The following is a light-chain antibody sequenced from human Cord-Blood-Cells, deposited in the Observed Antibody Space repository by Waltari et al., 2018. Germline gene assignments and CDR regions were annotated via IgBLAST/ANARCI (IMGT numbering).Light chain of an antibody. CDR3: SSYTSSSTVV. Sequence: QSALTQPASVSGSPGQSITISCTGTSSDVGGYNYASWYQQHPGKAPKLMIYDVSNRPSGGSNRFSGSKSGNTASLTISGLQAEDEADYYCSSYTSSSTVVFGGGTKLTVL. J-gene: IGLJ2*01. CDR1: SSDVGGYNY. V-gene: IGLV2-14*01. CDR2: DVS.